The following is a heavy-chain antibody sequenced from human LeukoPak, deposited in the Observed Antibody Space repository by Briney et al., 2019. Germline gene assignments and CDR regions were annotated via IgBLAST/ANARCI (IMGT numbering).Heavy chain of an antibody. CDR3: ARNRVVVPAAP. Sequence: GGSLRLSCTASGFTFSSYWMSWVRVRQAPGKGLEGVTYIKHGGREKYYVDSVKGRFTISRDNAKDSLYLQMNSLRPEDTAVYYCARNRVVVPAAPWGQGTLVTVAS. J-gene: IGHJ5*02. D-gene: IGHD2-15*01. CDR2: IKHGGREK. V-gene: IGHV3-7*04. CDR1: GFTFSSYW.